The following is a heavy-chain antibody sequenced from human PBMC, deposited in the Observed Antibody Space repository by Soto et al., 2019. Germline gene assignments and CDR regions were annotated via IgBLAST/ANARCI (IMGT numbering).Heavy chain of an antibody. CDR1: GFTFSSYG. CDR3: ARDGYPVVGATNLLGMDV. CDR2: ISYDGSNK. V-gene: IGHV3-30*03. Sequence: GVSLRLSCAASGFTFSSYGMHWVRQAPGKGLEWVAVISYDGSNKYYADSVKGRFTISRDNSKNTLYLQMNSLRAEDTAVYYCARDGYPVVGATNLLGMDVWGQGTTVTVSS. D-gene: IGHD1-26*01. J-gene: IGHJ6*02.